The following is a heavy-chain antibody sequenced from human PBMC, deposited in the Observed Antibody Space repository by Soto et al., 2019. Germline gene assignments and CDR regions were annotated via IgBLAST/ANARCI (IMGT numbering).Heavy chain of an antibody. CDR2: ISGTAYSK. CDR1: GFGFDKYS. CDR3: AKSWGDTWQQSAFVF. Sequence: EVRLLESGGGLVQPGGSLRLSCAASGFGFDKYSMSWVRQAPGKGLEWVSGISGTAYSKHYADSVKGQFTISRDNFEKTLYLQMNSLRVEDTAVYYCAKSWGDTWQQSAFVFWGQGTMVTVSS. J-gene: IGHJ3*01. D-gene: IGHD5-18*01. V-gene: IGHV3-23*01.